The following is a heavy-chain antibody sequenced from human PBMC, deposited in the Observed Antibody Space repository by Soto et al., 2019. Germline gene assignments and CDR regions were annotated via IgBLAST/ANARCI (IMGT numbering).Heavy chain of an antibody. J-gene: IGHJ6*02. CDR1: GFTFSTYA. CDR2: ISGRGGTT. V-gene: IGHV3-23*01. Sequence: PGGSLRLSCAASGFTFSTYAMTWVRQAPGKGLEWVSSISGRGGTTFYADSVKGRFTISRDTSKNMLYLQMNSLRVEDTAVYYCAKPCSSTSCHYYYYGMDVWGQGTTVTVS. CDR3: AKPCSSTSCHYYYYGMDV. D-gene: IGHD2-2*01.